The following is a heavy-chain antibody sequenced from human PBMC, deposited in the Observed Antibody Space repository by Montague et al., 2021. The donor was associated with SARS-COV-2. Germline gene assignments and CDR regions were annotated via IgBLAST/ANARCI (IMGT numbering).Heavy chain of an antibody. Sequence: SETLSLTCSVSGGSLSTYYWSWIRQPPGKGLEWIGYIDDSGTTRXNTSLRSRATISLDLSKNQFSRDFNSVTAADTAVYYCARNAYNHYGLDVWGQGTTVTVSS. J-gene: IGHJ6*02. CDR2: IDDSGTT. V-gene: IGHV4-59*08. CDR1: GGSLSTYY. CDR3: ARNAYNHYGLDV.